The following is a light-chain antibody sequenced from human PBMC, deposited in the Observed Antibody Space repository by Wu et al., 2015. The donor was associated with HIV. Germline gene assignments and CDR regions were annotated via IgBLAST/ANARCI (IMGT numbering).Light chain of an antibody. CDR1: QSITSNY. CDR2: ATS. V-gene: IGKV3-20*01. Sequence: DILLTQSPGTLSLSPGERATLSCRASQSITSNYLAWYQQKPGQAPRLLVYATSNRATGIPDRISGSGSGTLFTLTISRLEPEDSAVYFCQQYVSSSTFGQGTRLEIK. J-gene: IGKJ5*01. CDR3: QQYVSSST.